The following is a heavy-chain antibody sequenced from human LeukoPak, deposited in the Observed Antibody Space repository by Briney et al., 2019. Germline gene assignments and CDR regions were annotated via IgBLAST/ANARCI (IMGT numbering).Heavy chain of an antibody. CDR3: ARDADTAISY. J-gene: IGHJ4*02. V-gene: IGHV4-31*03. Sequence: SQTLSLTCTVSGGSISSGGYYWSWIRQHPGKGLEWIGYIYYSGSTYYNPSLKSRVTISVDTSRNQFSLKLSSVTAADTAVYYCARDADTAISYWGQGTLVTVSS. D-gene: IGHD5-18*01. CDR1: GGSISSGGYY. CDR2: IYYSGST.